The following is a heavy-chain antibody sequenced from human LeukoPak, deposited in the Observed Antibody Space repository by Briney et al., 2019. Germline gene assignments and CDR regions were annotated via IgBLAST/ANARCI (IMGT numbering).Heavy chain of an antibody. D-gene: IGHD5-24*01. J-gene: IGHJ4*02. CDR1: GFTFSSYA. CDR3: ARGNGYRPVGGY. Sequence: PGGSLRLSCSASGFTFSSYAMNWVRQAPGKGLEWISTINFSGNNTFYADSVKGRFTISRDNSKNTLYLQMNSLRAEDTAVYYCARGNGYRPVGGYWGQGTLVTVSS. CDR2: INFSGNNT. V-gene: IGHV3-23*01.